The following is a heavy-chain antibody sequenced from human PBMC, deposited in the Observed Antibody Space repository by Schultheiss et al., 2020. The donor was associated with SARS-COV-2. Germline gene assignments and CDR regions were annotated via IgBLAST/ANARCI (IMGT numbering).Heavy chain of an antibody. V-gene: IGHV3-23*01. CDR1: GFTVSSNY. CDR2: ISGSGGST. D-gene: IGHD1-1*01. CDR3: TRLQAETGTHPALETHYYGMDV. J-gene: IGHJ6*02. Sequence: GESLKISCAASGFTVSSNYMSWVRQAPGKGLEWVSAISGSGGSTYYADSVKGRFTISRDNSKNTLYLQMNSLKTEDTAVYYCTRLQAETGTHPALETHYYGMDVWGQGTTVTVSS.